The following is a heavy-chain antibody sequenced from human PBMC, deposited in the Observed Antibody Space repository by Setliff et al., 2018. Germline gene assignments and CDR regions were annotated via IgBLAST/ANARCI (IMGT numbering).Heavy chain of an antibody. CDR3: ARDQGSYGYRAFDF. D-gene: IGHD5-18*01. CDR2: IYTSWST. J-gene: IGHJ4*02. V-gene: IGHV4-61*09. CDR1: DDSISSRHYY. Sequence: SETLSLTCTVSDDSISSRHYYWSWIRQPAGKGLEWLGQIYTSWSTNYNPSLKGRATLSIDASKRQFSLTLSSVTAADTAVYYCARDQGSYGYRAFDFWGQGTLVTVSS.